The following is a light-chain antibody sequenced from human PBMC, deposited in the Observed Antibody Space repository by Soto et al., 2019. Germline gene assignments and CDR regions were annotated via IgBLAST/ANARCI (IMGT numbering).Light chain of an antibody. J-gene: IGLJ1*01. CDR1: SSDVGAYDY. V-gene: IGLV2-14*01. Sequence: QSVLTQPASVSVSPGQSITISCTGTSSDVGAYDYVSWYQQHPGKAPKYLIYEVSNRPSGVSDRFSGSKSGTTASLTTSGLQAEDEADYYCSSYTTTDPYVFGTGTKV. CDR2: EVS. CDR3: SSYTTTDPYV.